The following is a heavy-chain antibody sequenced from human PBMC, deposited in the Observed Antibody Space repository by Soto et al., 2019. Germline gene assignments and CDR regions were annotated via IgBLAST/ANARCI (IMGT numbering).Heavy chain of an antibody. CDR3: AGGQSSFDY. J-gene: IGHJ4*02. CDR1: GFPFSSYG. CDR2: ISYDGTNQ. Sequence: QVQLVESGGGVVQPGRSLRLSCAASGFPFSSYGMHWVRQAPGKGLDWVALISYDGTNQYYADSVKGRFTVARDNSKNTLYLHMSSLRAEDTAVYYCAGGQSSFDYCGQGTLVSVSS. D-gene: IGHD2-15*01. V-gene: IGHV3-30*03.